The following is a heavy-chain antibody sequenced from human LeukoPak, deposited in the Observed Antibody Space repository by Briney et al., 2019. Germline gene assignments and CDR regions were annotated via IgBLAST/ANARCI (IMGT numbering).Heavy chain of an antibody. CDR1: GFTFSSYA. D-gene: IGHD3-3*01. CDR3: ARGSED. J-gene: IGHJ4*02. Sequence: GGSLRLSCAASGFTFSSYAMHWVRQAPGKGLEYVSAISSNGGSTYYANSVKGRFTISRDNSKNTLYLQMGSLRAEDMAVYYCARGSEDWGQGTLVTVSS. CDR2: ISSNGGST. V-gene: IGHV3-64*01.